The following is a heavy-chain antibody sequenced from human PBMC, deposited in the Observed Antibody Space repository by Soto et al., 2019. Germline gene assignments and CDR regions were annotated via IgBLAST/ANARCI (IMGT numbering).Heavy chain of an antibody. J-gene: IGHJ4*02. Sequence: ASVKVSCKASGYTFTSYAMHWVRQAPGQRLEWMGWINAGSGNTKYSQKFQGRVTITRDTSASTAYMELSSLRSEDTAVYYCARRGSSGYVDYWGQGTLVTVSS. D-gene: IGHD3-22*01. CDR1: GYTFTSYA. V-gene: IGHV1-3*01. CDR3: ARRGSSGYVDY. CDR2: INAGSGNT.